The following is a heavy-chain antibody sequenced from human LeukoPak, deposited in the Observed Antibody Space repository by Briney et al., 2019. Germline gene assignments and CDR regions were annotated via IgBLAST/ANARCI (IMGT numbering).Heavy chain of an antibody. CDR2: IYYTGTT. CDR1: GGSISNYY. J-gene: IGHJ6*02. CDR3: ATGYDIDV. V-gene: IGHV4-59*01. Sequence: SETLSLTCTVSGGSISNYYWSWIRQPPGKALEWIGYIYYTGTTKYNPSLKSRATISLDTSKNQFSLKLTSVTAAGTALFFCATGYDIDVWGQGTTVTVSS.